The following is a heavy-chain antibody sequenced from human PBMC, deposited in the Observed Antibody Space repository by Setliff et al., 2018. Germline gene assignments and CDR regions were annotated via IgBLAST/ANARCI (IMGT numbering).Heavy chain of an antibody. D-gene: IGHD3-22*01. CDR1: GYTFTSYA. CDR2: INAGNGNT. J-gene: IGHJ2*01. CDR3: ARDYIHSSGYYYDKLDWYFDL. Sequence: ASVKVSCKASGYTFTSYAMHWVRQAPGQRLEWMGWINAGNGNTKYSQKFQGRVTITRDTSASTAYMELSSLRSEDTAVYYCARDYIHSSGYYYDKLDWYFDLWGRGTLVTVS. V-gene: IGHV1-3*01.